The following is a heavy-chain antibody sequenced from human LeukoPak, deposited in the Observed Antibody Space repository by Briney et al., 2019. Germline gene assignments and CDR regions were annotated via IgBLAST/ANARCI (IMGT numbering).Heavy chain of an antibody. Sequence: SETLSLTCTVSGGSISSGSYYWSWIRQPVGKGLEWIGRIYTSGSTNYNPSLKSRVTISVDTSKNRFSLKLSSVTAADTAVYYCARSTPTDLPSNWFDPWGQGTLVTVSS. CDR1: GGSISSGSYY. CDR2: IYTSGST. J-gene: IGHJ5*02. CDR3: ARSTPTDLPSNWFDP. V-gene: IGHV4-61*02.